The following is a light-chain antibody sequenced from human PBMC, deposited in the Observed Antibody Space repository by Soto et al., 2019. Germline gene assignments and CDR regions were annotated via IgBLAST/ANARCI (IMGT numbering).Light chain of an antibody. CDR3: LQDYNSPLT. CDR2: AAS. V-gene: IGKV1-6*01. CDR1: QGIRND. J-gene: IGKJ3*01. Sequence: AIHMTQSPSSLSASVGDRVTITCRASQGIRNDVGWYQQKPWKAPKLLIYAASSLQSGVPSRFSGSGSGTDFTLTISRLQPEDCAHYYVLQDYNSPLTSGPGTKVDIK.